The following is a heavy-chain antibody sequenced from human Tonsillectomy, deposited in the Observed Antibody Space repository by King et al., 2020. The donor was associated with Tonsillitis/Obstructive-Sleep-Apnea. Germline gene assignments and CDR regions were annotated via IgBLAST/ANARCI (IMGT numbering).Heavy chain of an antibody. CDR1: GGSISSYY. CDR3: ARDMVLEAGGDAFDI. V-gene: IGHV4-59*01. J-gene: IGHJ3*02. D-gene: IGHD2-8*01. CDR2: IYYSESA. Sequence: VQLQESGPGLVKPSETLSLTCTVSGGSISSYYWSWIRQPPGKGLEWIGYIYYSESANYNPSLKSRVTISVDTSQNQFSLKLSSVTAADTAVYYCARDMVLEAGGDAFDIWGQGTMVTVSS.